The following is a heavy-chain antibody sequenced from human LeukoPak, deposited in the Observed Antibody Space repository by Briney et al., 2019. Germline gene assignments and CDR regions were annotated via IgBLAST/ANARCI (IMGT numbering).Heavy chain of an antibody. CDR2: IYYSGST. CDR1: GGSISSYY. V-gene: IGHV4-59*01. J-gene: IGHJ4*02. D-gene: IGHD3-10*01. CDR3: ARDRSTMVRGSVSYYFDY. Sequence: PSETLSLTCTVSGGSISSYYWSWIRQPPGKGLEWIGYIYYSGSTNYNPSLKSRVTISVDTSKNQFSLKLSSVTAADTAVYYCARDRSTMVRGSVSYYFDYWGQGTLVTVSS.